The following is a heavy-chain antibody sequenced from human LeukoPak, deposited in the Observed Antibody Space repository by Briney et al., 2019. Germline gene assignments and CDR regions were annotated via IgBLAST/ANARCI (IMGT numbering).Heavy chain of an antibody. CDR3: ARDPRRSWGMTGLVY. Sequence: SVKVSCKASGYTFTSNYIHWVRQAPGQGLEWMGGIIPIFGTANYAQKFQGRVTITADESTSTAYMELSSLRSEDTAVYYCARDPRRSWGMTGLVYWGQGTLVTVSS. CDR2: IIPIFGTA. CDR1: GYTFTSNY. J-gene: IGHJ4*02. D-gene: IGHD1-14*01. V-gene: IGHV1-69*13.